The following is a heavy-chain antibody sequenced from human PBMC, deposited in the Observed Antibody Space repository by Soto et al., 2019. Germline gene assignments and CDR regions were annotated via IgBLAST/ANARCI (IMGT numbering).Heavy chain of an antibody. V-gene: IGHV4-39*01. D-gene: IGHD3-16*01. CDR3: ASLGSLFDY. J-gene: IGHJ4*02. Sequence: SSETLSLTCTVSGGSISSSSYYWGWIRQPPGKGLEWIGSIYYSGSTYYNPSLKSRVTISVDTSKNQFSLKLSSVTAADTAVYYCASLGSLFDYWGQGTLVTVSS. CDR2: IYYSGST. CDR1: GGSISSSSYY.